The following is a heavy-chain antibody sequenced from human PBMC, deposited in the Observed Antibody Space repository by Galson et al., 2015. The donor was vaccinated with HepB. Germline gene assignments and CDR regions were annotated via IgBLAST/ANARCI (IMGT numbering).Heavy chain of an antibody. Sequence: VKVSCKASGYTFTDYHLHWVRQVPGQGLEWMGRIHPNSGATNYVQGFQGRVTMTRDTSINTVYMDLYRLTSDDTAVYYCARDEYRSGDMCQDCWGQGTLVTVSS. CDR1: GYTFTDYH. CDR2: IHPNSGAT. V-gene: IGHV1-2*06. D-gene: IGHD2-15*01. J-gene: IGHJ4*02. CDR3: ARDEYRSGDMCQDC.